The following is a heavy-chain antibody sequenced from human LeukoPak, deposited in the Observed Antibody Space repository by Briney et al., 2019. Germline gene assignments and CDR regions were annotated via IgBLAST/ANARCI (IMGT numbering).Heavy chain of an antibody. CDR3: ARASGYYDSSGYYNFDY. J-gene: IGHJ4*02. D-gene: IGHD3-22*01. CDR2: ISYDGSNK. V-gene: IGHV3-30-3*01. CDR1: GFTFSSYA. Sequence: GRSLRLSCAASGFTFSSYAMHWVRQAPGKGLEWVAVISYDGSNKYYADSVKGRFTISRDNSKNTLYLQMNSLRAEDTAVYYCARASGYYDSSGYYNFDYWGQGTLVTVSS.